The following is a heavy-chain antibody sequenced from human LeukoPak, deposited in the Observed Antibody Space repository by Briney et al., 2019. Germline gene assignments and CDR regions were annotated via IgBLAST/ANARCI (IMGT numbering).Heavy chain of an antibody. CDR1: GLTFSRYA. J-gene: IGHJ4*02. CDR2: ISESGSGT. V-gene: IGHV3-23*01. D-gene: IGHD5-18*01. Sequence: QPGGSLRLSCAVSGLTFSRYAMSWVRQAPGKGLEWVSAISESGSGTYYADSVKGRFTISRDNSKDTLSLQMNSLRAEDTAVYYCAKGIAQGYTFGSIEQDYWGQGTLVTVSS. CDR3: AKGIAQGYTFGSIEQDY.